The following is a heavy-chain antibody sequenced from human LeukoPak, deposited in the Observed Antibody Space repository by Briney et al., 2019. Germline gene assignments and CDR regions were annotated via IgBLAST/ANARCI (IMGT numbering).Heavy chain of an antibody. CDR3: ATDPFHTEGPTLRTLDY. CDR2: FDPEDGET. J-gene: IGHJ4*02. Sequence: ASVKVSCKVSGYTLTELSMHWVRQAPGKGLEWMGGFDPEDGETIYAQKFQGRVTMTEDTSTDTAYMELSSLRSEDTAVYYCATDPFHTEGPTLRTLDYWGQGTLVTVSS. CDR1: GYTLTELS. V-gene: IGHV1-24*01. D-gene: IGHD1/OR15-1a*01.